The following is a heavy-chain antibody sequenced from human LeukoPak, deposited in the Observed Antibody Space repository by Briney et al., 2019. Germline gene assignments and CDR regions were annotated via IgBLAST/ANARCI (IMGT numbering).Heavy chain of an antibody. J-gene: IGHJ5*02. V-gene: IGHV1-69*13. D-gene: IGHD6-19*01. Sequence: SVKVSCKASGGTFSSYAISWVRQAPGQGLEWMGGIIPIFGTANYAQKFQGRVTITADESTSTAYMELSSLRSEATAVYYCAHLPASTVAGKLFGVDWFNPWGQGTLFTVSS. CDR3: AHLPASTVAGKLFGVDWFNP. CDR2: IIPIFGTA. CDR1: GGTFSSYA.